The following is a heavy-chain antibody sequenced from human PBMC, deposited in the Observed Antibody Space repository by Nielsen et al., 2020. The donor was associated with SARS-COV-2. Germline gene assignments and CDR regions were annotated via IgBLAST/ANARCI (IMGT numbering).Heavy chain of an antibody. V-gene: IGHV4-30-2*01. D-gene: IGHD3-3*01. CDR1: GGSISSGGYY. CDR2: IYHSGST. Sequence: SETLSLTCTVSGGSISSGGYYWSWIRQHPGKGLEWIGYIYHSGSTYYNPSLKSRVTISVDRSKNQFSLKLSSVTAADTAVYYCARGLRFYWFDPWGQGTLVTVSS. CDR3: ARGLRFYWFDP. J-gene: IGHJ5*02.